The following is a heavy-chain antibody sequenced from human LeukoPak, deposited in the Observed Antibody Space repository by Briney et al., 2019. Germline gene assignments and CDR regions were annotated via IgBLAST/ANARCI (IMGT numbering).Heavy chain of an antibody. CDR2: ISWNSGSI. CDR3: AKVCKTTVSGDAFDI. V-gene: IGHV3-9*01. J-gene: IGHJ3*02. D-gene: IGHD4-17*01. CDR1: GFTFDDYA. Sequence: PGRSLRLSCAASGFTFDDYAMHWVRQAPGKGLEWVSGISWNSGSIGYADSVKGRFTISRDNAKNSLYLQMNSLRAEDTALYYCAKVCKTTVSGDAFDIWGQGTMVTVSS.